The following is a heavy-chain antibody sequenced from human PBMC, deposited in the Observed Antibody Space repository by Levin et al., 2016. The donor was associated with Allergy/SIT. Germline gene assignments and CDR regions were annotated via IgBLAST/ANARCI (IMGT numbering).Heavy chain of an antibody. CDR3: AKAEWGAFNL. D-gene: IGHD3-3*01. J-gene: IGHJ3*01. CDR1: GFNFTKYA. Sequence: GESLKISCAASGFNFTKYAMGWVRQAPGKGLEWISSIRDSRGNTYYADSVKGRFTVSRDNSKNTLNLQMNSLRVEDTAVYYCAKAEWGAFNLWGQGTMVTVSS. V-gene: IGHV3-23*01. CDR2: IRDSRGNT.